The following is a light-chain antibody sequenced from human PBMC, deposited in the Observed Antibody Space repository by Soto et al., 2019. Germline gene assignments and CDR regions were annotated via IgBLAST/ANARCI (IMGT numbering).Light chain of an antibody. Sequence: DIQMTQSPSSLSASVGDRVTITCRASQSISSYLNWYQQKPGKAPKLLIYAASSLQSGVPSRSSGSGSGTDFPLPISIFQPEDFATYYGHQSYVTPRTSGQGPKVDIK. CDR2: AAS. J-gene: IGKJ1*01. CDR1: QSISSY. CDR3: HQSYVTPRT. V-gene: IGKV1-39*01.